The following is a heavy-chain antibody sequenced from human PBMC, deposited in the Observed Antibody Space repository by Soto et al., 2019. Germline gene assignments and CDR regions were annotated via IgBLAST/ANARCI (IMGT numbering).Heavy chain of an antibody. D-gene: IGHD3-10*01. CDR2: IHYSGST. J-gene: IGHJ4*02. V-gene: IGHV4-59*08. CDR3: ARHEAYNYGSVMSIDF. Sequence: SETLSLTCTVSGGSISSYYWNWIRQPPGKGLEWIGYIHYSGSTNYNPSLKSRVTISVDTSKNQVSLKLSSVTAADTAVYFCARHEAYNYGSVMSIDFWGRGTLVT. CDR1: GGSISSYY.